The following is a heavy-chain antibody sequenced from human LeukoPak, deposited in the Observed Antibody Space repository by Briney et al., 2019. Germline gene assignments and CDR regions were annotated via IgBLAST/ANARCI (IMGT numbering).Heavy chain of an antibody. CDR1: GFTFSSYA. CDR3: AKCTRSGGLAVRASNDY. D-gene: IGHD2-15*01. Sequence: PGGSLRLSCAASGFTFSSYAMSWVRQAPGKGLEGVSAISGSGGSTYYADSVKGRFTISRDNSKNTLYLQMNSLRAEDTAVYYCAKCTRSGGLAVRASNDYWGQGTLVTVSS. V-gene: IGHV3-23*01. CDR2: ISGSGGST. J-gene: IGHJ4*02.